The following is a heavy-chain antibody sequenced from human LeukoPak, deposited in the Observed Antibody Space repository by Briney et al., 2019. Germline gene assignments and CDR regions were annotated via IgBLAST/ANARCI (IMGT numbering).Heavy chain of an antibody. V-gene: IGHV4-59*01. CDR2: IYYSGST. CDR1: GVSISSYY. CDR3: ARDWGPSGWYGGFDY. J-gene: IGHJ4*02. D-gene: IGHD2-15*01. Sequence: PSETLSLTCTVSGVSISSYYWSWLRQPPGKGLEWIGYIYYSGSTNYNPSLKSRIIISVDASKNQFSLKLSSVTAADTAVYYCARDWGPSGWYGGFDYWGQGTLVTVSS.